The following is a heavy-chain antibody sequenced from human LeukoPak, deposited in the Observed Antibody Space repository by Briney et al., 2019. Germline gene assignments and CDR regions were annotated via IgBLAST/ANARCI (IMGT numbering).Heavy chain of an antibody. J-gene: IGHJ4*02. D-gene: IGHD3-10*01. CDR2: ISSSGSTI. V-gene: IGHV3-48*03. CDR1: GFTFSSYE. CDR3: ARGATMVRGVIITYFDY. Sequence: PGGSLRLSCAASGFTFSSYEMNWVRQAPGKGLEWVSYISSSGSTIYYADSVKVRFTISRDNAKNSLYLQMNSLRAEDTAVYYCARGATMVRGVIITYFDYWGQGTLVTVSS.